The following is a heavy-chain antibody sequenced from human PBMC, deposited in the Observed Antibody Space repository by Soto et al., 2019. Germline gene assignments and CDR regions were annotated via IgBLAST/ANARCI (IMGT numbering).Heavy chain of an antibody. D-gene: IGHD5-12*01. CDR2: IRNDGSKT. CDR1: GFIFSSYG. J-gene: IGHJ4*02. CDR3: ARVKQGRGGYDYAFDY. Sequence: QVQLVESGGGVVQPGGSLRLSCAPSGFIFSSYGMHWVRQAPGKGLEWVAVIRNDGSKTYYEDSVKGRFTISRDNSKNALYLQMNSLRAEDTAVYYCARVKQGRGGYDYAFDYWGQGTLVTVAS. V-gene: IGHV3-33*01.